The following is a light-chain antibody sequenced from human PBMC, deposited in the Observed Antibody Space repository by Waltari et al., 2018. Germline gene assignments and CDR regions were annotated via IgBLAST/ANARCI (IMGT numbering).Light chain of an antibody. CDR1: SSDVGGYNF. Sequence: QSALTQPPSASGSPGQSVTISCTGTSSDVGGYNFVSWYQQLPGKAPKLMIFEVTTRPSGVPDRFSGSKSGNTASLTVSGLQAEDEADYYCSSFAGTKNWVFGGGTKLTVL. V-gene: IGLV2-8*01. CDR3: SSFAGTKNWV. J-gene: IGLJ3*02. CDR2: EVT.